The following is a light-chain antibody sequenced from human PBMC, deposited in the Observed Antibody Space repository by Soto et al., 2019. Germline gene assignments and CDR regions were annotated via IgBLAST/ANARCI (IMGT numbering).Light chain of an antibody. CDR3: QQYGSPPWT. CDR2: GAS. Sequence: EVVLTQSPGTLSLSPGERATLSCRASQSVSSTYLAWYQQKPGQAPRLLIHGASNRATGIPDRFSGSGSGTDFTLTISRLETEDFAVYYCQQYGSPPWTFGQGTKVEIK. V-gene: IGKV3-20*01. CDR1: QSVSSTY. J-gene: IGKJ1*01.